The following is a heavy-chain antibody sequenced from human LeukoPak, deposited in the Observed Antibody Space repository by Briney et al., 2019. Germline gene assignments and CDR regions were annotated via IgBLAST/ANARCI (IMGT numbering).Heavy chain of an antibody. V-gene: IGHV3-9*01. CDR3: AKAGIGSSSAHYYYYGMDV. D-gene: IGHD6-6*01. Sequence: GGSLKLSCAASGFTFDDYAMHWVRQAPGKGLEWVSGISWNSGSIGYADSVKGRFTISRGNAKNSLYLQMNSLRAEDTALYYCAKAGIGSSSAHYYYYGMDVWGQGTTVTVSS. J-gene: IGHJ6*02. CDR2: ISWNSGSI. CDR1: GFTFDDYA.